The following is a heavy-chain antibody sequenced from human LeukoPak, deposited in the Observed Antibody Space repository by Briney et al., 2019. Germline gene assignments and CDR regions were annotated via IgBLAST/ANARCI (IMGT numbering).Heavy chain of an antibody. V-gene: IGHV3-21*01. D-gene: IGHD4-23*01. CDR2: ISSSSSDI. CDR1: GFTLSSYA. CDR3: VTDYGGSSGAFDI. Sequence: PGGSLRLSCTGSGFTLSSYAMNWVRRAPGQGLEWFSSISSSSSDIYYTDSVKGRFTISRDNAKNSLYLQMNSLRAEDTAVYYCVTDYGGSSGAFDIWGQGTMVTVSS. J-gene: IGHJ3*02.